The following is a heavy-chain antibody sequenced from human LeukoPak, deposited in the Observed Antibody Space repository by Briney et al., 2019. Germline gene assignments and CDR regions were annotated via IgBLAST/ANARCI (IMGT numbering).Heavy chain of an antibody. CDR2: IGAYNGNT. Sequence: ASVKVSCKASGYTFSSYGITWVRQAPGQGLEWMGWIGAYNGNTNYAQNLPGRVTMTTDTSTSTAYLELKSLSSDDTAVYYCARASGSYCSSTSCNDAFDIWGQGTMVTVSS. V-gene: IGHV1-18*01. CDR3: ARASGSYCSSTSCNDAFDI. D-gene: IGHD2-2*01. CDR1: GYTFSSYG. J-gene: IGHJ3*02.